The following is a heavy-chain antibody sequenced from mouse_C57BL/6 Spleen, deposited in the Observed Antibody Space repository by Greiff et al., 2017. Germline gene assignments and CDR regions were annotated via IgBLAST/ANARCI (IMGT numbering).Heavy chain of an antibody. J-gene: IGHJ3*01. V-gene: IGHV1-55*01. Sequence: QVQLQQPGAELVKPGASVKMSCKASGYTFTSYWITWVKQRPGQGLEWIRDIYPGSGSTNYNEKFKSKATLTVDTSSSTAYMQLSSLTSEDSAVYYCARRDYYGSSSFAYWGQGTLVTVSA. CDR3: ARRDYYGSSSFAY. CDR1: GYTFTSYW. D-gene: IGHD1-1*01. CDR2: IYPGSGST.